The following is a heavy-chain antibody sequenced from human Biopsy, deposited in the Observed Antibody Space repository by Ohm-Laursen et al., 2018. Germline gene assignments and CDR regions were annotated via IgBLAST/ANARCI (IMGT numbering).Heavy chain of an antibody. V-gene: IGHV1-46*01. CDR1: GYSFTSYY. D-gene: IGHD6-19*01. J-gene: IGHJ4*02. CDR3: ARNTGWYGDLYYFDY. Sequence: EASVKVSCKASGYSFTSYYMHWVRQAPGQGLEWMGMINPSGSTTSYPQIFQGRVTITRDTSKSTVYMELSSLRSADTAVYFCARNTGWYGDLYYFDYWGQGTLVTVSS. CDR2: INPSGSTT.